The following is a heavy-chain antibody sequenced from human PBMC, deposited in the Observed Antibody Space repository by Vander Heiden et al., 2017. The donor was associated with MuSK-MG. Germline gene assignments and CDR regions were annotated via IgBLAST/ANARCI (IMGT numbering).Heavy chain of an antibody. Sequence: EVLLVESGGGLVQPGRSLRLSCAASGFTFDDYAMHWVRQAPGKGLEWVSGISWNSGSIGYADSVKGRFTISRDNAKNSLYLQMNSLRAEDTALYYCAKGYYGSGSYYSPGGFDPWGQGTLVTVSS. CDR3: AKGYYGSGSYYSPGGFDP. V-gene: IGHV3-9*01. CDR1: GFTFDDYA. D-gene: IGHD3-10*01. CDR2: ISWNSGSI. J-gene: IGHJ5*02.